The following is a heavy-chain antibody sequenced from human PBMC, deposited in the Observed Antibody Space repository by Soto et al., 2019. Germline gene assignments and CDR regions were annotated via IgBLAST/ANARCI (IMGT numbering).Heavy chain of an antibody. D-gene: IGHD6-19*01. CDR3: ATSGTRVYSNGWYGDF. V-gene: IGHV5-51*03. CDR1: GYTFTSYW. J-gene: IGHJ4*02. CDR2: IYPGDSTT. Sequence: EVQLVQSGAEVKKPGESLKISCEGSGYTFTSYWIGWVRQMPGKGLEWMGIIYPGDSTTRYSPSFEGQVTISVDKSISTAYLQWSSLKASDTAMYYCATSGTRVYSNGWYGDFWGQGTLVTVSS.